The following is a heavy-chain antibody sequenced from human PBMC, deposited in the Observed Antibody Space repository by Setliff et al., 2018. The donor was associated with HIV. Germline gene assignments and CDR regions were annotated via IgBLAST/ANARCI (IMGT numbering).Heavy chain of an antibody. CDR3: ARHGHFYDSSSSDAFDI. V-gene: IGHV4-61*03. Sequence: PSETLSLTCTVSGGSISGGGYYWTWIRQYPGRGREWIGYVSYSGSTNFNPSLESRLAMSVDMSKNHFSLKLRSVTAADTAVYYCARHGHFYDSSSSDAFDIWGHGTMVTVSS. J-gene: IGHJ3*02. CDR1: GGSISGGGYY. D-gene: IGHD3-22*01. CDR2: VSYSGST.